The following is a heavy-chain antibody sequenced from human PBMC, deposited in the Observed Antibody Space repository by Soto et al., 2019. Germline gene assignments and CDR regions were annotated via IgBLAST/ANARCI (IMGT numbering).Heavy chain of an antibody. V-gene: IGHV3-9*01. Sequence: GGSLRLSCAASGFTFSSYSMNWVRQAPGKGLEWVSGISWNSGSIGYADSVKGRFTISRDNAKNSLYLQMNSLRAEDTALYYCAKGPNSGWVDYWGQGTLVTVS. D-gene: IGHD6-19*01. CDR2: ISWNSGSI. CDR3: AKGPNSGWVDY. CDR1: GFTFSSYS. J-gene: IGHJ4*02.